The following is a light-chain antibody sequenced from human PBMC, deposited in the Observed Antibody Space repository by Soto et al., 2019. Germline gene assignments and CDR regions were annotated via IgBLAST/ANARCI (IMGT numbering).Light chain of an antibody. J-gene: IGKJ1*01. CDR2: GAS. CDR3: QQYSSLWT. CDR1: QSISSN. Sequence: EIVMPQSPATLSVSPGERATLSCRANQSISSNLAWYQQRPGQAPRLLIYGASSRATGIPDRFSGSGSGTDFTLSISRLEPEDFAVYYCQQYSSLWTFGQGTKVDIK. V-gene: IGKV3D-15*01.